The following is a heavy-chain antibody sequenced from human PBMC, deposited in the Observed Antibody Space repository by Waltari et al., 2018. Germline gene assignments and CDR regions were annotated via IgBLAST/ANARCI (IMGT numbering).Heavy chain of an antibody. CDR3: AEEGDFRAGLFES. D-gene: IGHD3-16*01. J-gene: IGHJ4*02. V-gene: IGHV4-38-2*01. Sequence: QVQLRESGPGLVRSSETLSPSCPVPGPHVNIDFYWAWIRQSPGGGLAWIASIYHTGITHYNSSLKSRVSIATDMSTKQFFLTLTHLTAADTAVYYCAEEGDFRAGLFESWGQGTLVSVSS. CDR1: GPHVNIDFY. CDR2: IYHTGIT.